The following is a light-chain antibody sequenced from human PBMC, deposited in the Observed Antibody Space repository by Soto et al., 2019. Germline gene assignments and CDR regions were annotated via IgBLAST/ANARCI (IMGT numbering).Light chain of an antibody. V-gene: IGKV3-20*01. CDR3: QQYGNSPRT. CDR2: GAS. J-gene: IGKJ1*01. Sequence: ETVLTQSPGTLSLSPGERATLSCRASQSVRSSSLAWYQQKPGQAPRLLIYGASSRATGIPDRFSGSGSGTDFTLPISRLEPEDFAVYYCQQYGNSPRTFGQGTKVEIK. CDR1: QSVRSSS.